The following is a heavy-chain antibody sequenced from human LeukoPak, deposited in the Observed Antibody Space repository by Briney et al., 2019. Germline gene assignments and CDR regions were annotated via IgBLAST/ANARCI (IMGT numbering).Heavy chain of an antibody. CDR2: IYYSGST. V-gene: IGHV4-39*07. CDR1: GGSISSSSYY. J-gene: IGHJ4*02. Sequence: TSETLSLTCTVSGGSISSSSYYWGWIRQPPGKGLEWIGSIYYSGSTYYNPSLKSRVTISVDTSKNQFSLKLSSVTAADTAVYYCARDEGKTTVAGIFDYWGQGTLVTVSS. D-gene: IGHD6-19*01. CDR3: ARDEGKTTVAGIFDY.